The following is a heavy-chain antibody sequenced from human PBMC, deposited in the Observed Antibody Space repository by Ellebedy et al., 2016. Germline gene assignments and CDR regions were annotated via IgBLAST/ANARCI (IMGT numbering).Heavy chain of an antibody. Sequence: ASVKVSCXASGYTFTGYYMHWVRQAPGQGLEWMGWINPNSGGTNYAQKFQGRVTMTRDTSISTAYMELSRLSSDDTAVYYCAIVVVAYYFDYWGQGTLVTVSS. CDR2: INPNSGGT. CDR1: GYTFTGYY. CDR3: AIVVVAYYFDY. V-gene: IGHV1-2*02. J-gene: IGHJ4*02. D-gene: IGHD3-22*01.